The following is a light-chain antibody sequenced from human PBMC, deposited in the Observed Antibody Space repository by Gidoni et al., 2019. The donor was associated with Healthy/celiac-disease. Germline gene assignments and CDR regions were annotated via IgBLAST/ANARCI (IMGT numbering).Light chain of an antibody. CDR2: GAS. Sequence: EVVMTQSPVTLSVSPGERATLFCRASQSVNSNLAWYQQKPGQAPRLLIYGASTRATGIPARFSGGGSGTEFTLTISSLQSEDFAVYYCQQYNNWPRTFGQXTKVEIK. J-gene: IGKJ1*01. V-gene: IGKV3-15*01. CDR1: QSVNSN. CDR3: QQYNNWPRT.